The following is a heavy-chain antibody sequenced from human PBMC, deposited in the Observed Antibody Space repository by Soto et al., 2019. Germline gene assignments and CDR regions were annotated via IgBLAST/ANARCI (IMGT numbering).Heavy chain of an antibody. CDR1: GGTFSSYA. Sequence: ASVKVSCKASGGTFSSYAISWVRQAPGQGLEWMGGIIPIFGTANYAQKFQGRVTITADESTSTAYMELSSLRSEDTAVYYCARDGRGPYYYDSSGLSPDAFDIWGQGTMVTVSS. V-gene: IGHV1-69*13. J-gene: IGHJ3*02. D-gene: IGHD3-22*01. CDR3: ARDGRGPYYYDSSGLSPDAFDI. CDR2: IIPIFGTA.